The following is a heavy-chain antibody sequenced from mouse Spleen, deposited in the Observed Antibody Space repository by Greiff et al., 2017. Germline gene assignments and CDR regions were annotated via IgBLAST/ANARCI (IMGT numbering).Heavy chain of an antibody. CDR1: GFTFSDYG. J-gene: IGHJ1*03. Sequence: EVKVVESGGGLVKPGGSLKLSCAASGFTFSDYGMHWVRQAPEKGLEWVAYISSGSSTIYYADTVKGRFTISRDNAKNTLFLQMTSLRSEDTAMYYCARPTAYWYFDVWGTGTTVTVSS. D-gene: IGHD4-1*02. CDR3: ARPTAYWYFDV. CDR2: ISSGSSTI. V-gene: IGHV5-17*01.